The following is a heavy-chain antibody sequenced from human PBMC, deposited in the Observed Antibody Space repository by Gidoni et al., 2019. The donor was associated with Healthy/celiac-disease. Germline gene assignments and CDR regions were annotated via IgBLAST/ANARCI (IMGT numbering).Heavy chain of an antibody. D-gene: IGHD2-15*01. Sequence: QVQLVESGGGVVQPGRSLRLSCAASGFTFSSYGMHWVRQAPGKGLEWVEVISYDGSNKYYADSVKGRFTISRDKSKNTLYLQMNSLRAEDTAVYYCAKDRSCSGGSCYSEFDYWGQGTLVTVSS. CDR1: GFTFSSYG. CDR3: AKDRSCSGGSCYSEFDY. V-gene: IGHV3-30*18. J-gene: IGHJ4*02. CDR2: ISYDGSNK.